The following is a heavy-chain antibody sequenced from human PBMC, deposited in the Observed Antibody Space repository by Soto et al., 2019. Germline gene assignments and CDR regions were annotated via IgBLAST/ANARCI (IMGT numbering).Heavy chain of an antibody. J-gene: IGHJ4*02. Sequence: GGSLRLSCAASGFTFSNYAMTWVRQAPGKGLEWVASIKEDGSEIYYLQSVRGRFTISRDSAGNALQLAMNYLSAEDTATYFCARDIGFDYVNWGQGTLVTVSS. V-gene: IGHV3-7*01. CDR1: GFTFSNYA. CDR3: ARDIGFDYVN. CDR2: IKEDGSEI. D-gene: IGHD3-16*01.